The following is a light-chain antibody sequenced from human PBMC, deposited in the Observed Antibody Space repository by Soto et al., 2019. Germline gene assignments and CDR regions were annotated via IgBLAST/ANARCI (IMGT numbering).Light chain of an antibody. V-gene: IGLV1-44*01. CDR2: SNN. CDR3: TAWDDSLKGWV. J-gene: IGLJ3*02. CDR1: NSNIGSNP. Sequence: QSVLTQPPSASGPPGQRVFISCSGSNSNIGSNPVNWYHLLPGTAPKPLIYSNNQRPSGVPDRFSGSKSGTSASLAISGLQSDDEADYYCTAWDDSLKGWVFGGGTKLTVL.